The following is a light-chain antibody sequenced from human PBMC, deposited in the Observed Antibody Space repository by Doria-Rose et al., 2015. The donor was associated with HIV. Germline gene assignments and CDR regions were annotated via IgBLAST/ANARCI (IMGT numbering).Light chain of an antibody. V-gene: IGKV1-9*01. CDR2: AAS. J-gene: IGKJ3*01. CDR1: QGISSY. Sequence: DIRVTQSPSFLSASVGDSVTITCRASQGISSYLAWYQQKPGKAPKLLIYAASTLQSGVPSRFSGSGSGTEFTLTISSLRPEDFATYYCQQLNSYPPTFGPGTKVDIK. CDR3: QQLNSYPPT.